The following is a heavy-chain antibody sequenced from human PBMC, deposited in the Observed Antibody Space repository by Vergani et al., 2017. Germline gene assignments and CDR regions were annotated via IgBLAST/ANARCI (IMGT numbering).Heavy chain of an antibody. CDR1: GGSISSGSHY. CDR2: LYTSGTT. V-gene: IGHV4-61*02. J-gene: IGHJ2*01. Sequence: QVQLQESGPGLVRPSQTLSLTCSVSGGSISSGSHYWSWFRQPAGKGLEWIGRLYTSGTTNYNPSLKSRVTMSIDKSKNQFSLRLTSVTAADTAVYYCARGAEVYRGIVDWYFDVWGHGTLVTVSS. CDR3: ARGAEVYRGIVDWYFDV. D-gene: IGHD2-8*01.